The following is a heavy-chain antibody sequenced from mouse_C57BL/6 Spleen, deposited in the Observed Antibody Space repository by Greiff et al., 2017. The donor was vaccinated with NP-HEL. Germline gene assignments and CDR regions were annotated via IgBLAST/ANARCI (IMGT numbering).Heavy chain of an antibody. J-gene: IGHJ1*03. CDR1: GFTFSDYG. CDR3: AIYYDYDGGYFDV. V-gene: IGHV5-17*01. Sequence: EVKVVESGGGLVKPGGSLKLSCAASGFTFSDYGMHWVRQAPEKGLEWVAYISSGSSTIYYADTVKGRFTISRDNAKNTLFLQMTSLRSEDTAMYYCAIYYDYDGGYFDVWGTGTTVTVSS. D-gene: IGHD2-4*01. CDR2: ISSGSSTI.